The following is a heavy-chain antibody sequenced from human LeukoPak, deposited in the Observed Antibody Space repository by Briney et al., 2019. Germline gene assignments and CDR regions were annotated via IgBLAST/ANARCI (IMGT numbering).Heavy chain of an antibody. J-gene: IGHJ4*02. D-gene: IGHD3-22*01. CDR3: ARDPYDSSGYTLDY. CDR1: GYSFTNYA. V-gene: IGHV1-3*01. CDR2: INAGNGNT. Sequence: ASVKVSCKASGYSFTNYAIHWVRQAPGQRLEWMGWINAGNGNTKYSQKFQGRVTITRDTSASTAYMELSSLRSEDTAVYYCARDPYDSSGYTLDYWGQGTLVTVSS.